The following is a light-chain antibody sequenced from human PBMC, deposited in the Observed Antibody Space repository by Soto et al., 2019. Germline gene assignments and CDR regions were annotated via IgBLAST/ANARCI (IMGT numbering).Light chain of an antibody. CDR2: EVT. V-gene: IGLV2-14*01. CDR1: SSDIGSYNY. Sequence: QSALTQPASVSGSPGQSITISCTGTSSDIGSYNYVSWFQQHPGKPPKVMIYEVTNRPSGVSNRFSGSKSGNTASLTISGLQAEDEADYYCSSYTTGSSWMFGGGTNLTVL. J-gene: IGLJ3*02. CDR3: SSYTTGSSWM.